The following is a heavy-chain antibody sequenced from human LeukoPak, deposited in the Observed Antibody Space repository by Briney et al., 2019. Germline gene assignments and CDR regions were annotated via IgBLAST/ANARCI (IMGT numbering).Heavy chain of an antibody. CDR1: GFXFSSYG. Sequence: GGSLRLSCAASGFXFSSYGMHWVRQAPGKGLEWVAVISYDGSNKYYADSVKGRFTISRDNPKNTLYLQMNSLRAEDTAVYYCAKDLSGYSYGYAPHFDYWGQGTLVTVSS. J-gene: IGHJ4*02. V-gene: IGHV3-30*18. CDR3: AKDLSGYSYGYAPHFDY. D-gene: IGHD5-18*01. CDR2: ISYDGSNK.